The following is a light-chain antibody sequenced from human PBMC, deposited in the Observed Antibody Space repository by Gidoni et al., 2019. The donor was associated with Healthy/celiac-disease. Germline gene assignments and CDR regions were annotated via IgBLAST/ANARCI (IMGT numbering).Light chain of an antibody. V-gene: IGLV3-27*01. CDR2: KDS. CDR3: YSAADNNRRV. Sequence: SYELTQPSSVSVSPGQTASIPCSGDVLAKKYARWFQQKPGQATVLVIYKDSERPSGIPERFSGSSSGTTVTLTISGAQVEDEADYYCYSAADNNRRVFGGGTKLTVL. J-gene: IGLJ2*01. CDR1: VLAKKY.